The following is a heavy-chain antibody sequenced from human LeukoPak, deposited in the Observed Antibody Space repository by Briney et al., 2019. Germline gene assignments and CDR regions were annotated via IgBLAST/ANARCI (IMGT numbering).Heavy chain of an antibody. D-gene: IGHD3-22*01. V-gene: IGHV3-7*01. CDR2: IKQDGSEK. Sequence: PGGSLRLSCAASGFTFSSYWMSWVRQAPGKGLEWVANIKQDGSEKYYVDSVKGRFTISRDNAKNSLYLQMNSLRAEDTAVYYCARGDISGYDAFDIWGQGTMVTVSS. CDR3: ARGDISGYDAFDI. CDR1: GFTFSSYW. J-gene: IGHJ3*02.